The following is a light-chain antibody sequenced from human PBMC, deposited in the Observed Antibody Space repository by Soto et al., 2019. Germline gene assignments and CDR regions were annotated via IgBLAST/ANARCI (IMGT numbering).Light chain of an antibody. CDR2: DVS. CDR3: SSYTSSSTPLCV. CDR1: SSDVGGYNY. Sequence: QSALXQPASVSGSPGQSITISCTGTSSDVGGYNYVSWYQQHPGKAPKLMIYDVSNRPSGVSNRFSGSKSGNTASLTISGLQAEDEADYYCSSYTSSSTPLCVFGTGTKVTVL. J-gene: IGLJ1*01. V-gene: IGLV2-14*01.